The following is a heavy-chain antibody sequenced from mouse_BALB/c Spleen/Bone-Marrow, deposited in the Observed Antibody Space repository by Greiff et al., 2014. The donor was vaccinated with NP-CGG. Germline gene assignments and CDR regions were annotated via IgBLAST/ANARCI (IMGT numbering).Heavy chain of an antibody. CDR3: ARYYRYDY. V-gene: IGHV1-9*01. CDR2: ILPGSGST. D-gene: IGHD2-14*01. Sequence: VQLQESGAELMKPGASVKISCKATGYTFSSYWIEWVKQRPGHGLEWIGEILPGSGSTNYSEKFKGKATFTADTSSNTAYMQLSSLTSEDSAVYYCARYYRYDYWGQGTTLTVSS. J-gene: IGHJ2*01. CDR1: GYTFSSYW.